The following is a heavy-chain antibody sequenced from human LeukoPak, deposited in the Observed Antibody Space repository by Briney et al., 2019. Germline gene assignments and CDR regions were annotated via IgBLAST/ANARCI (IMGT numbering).Heavy chain of an antibody. D-gene: IGHD1-26*01. V-gene: IGHV3-74*01. Sequence: GGSLRLSCAASGLTFSNYWMHWVRQAPGKGLVWVSRINSDGSSTSYADSVKGRFTISRDNAKNTLYLQMNSLRAEDTAVYYCARVQWELPGFGYWGQGTLVTVSS. CDR3: ARVQWELPGFGY. CDR1: GLTFSNYW. CDR2: INSDGSST. J-gene: IGHJ4*02.